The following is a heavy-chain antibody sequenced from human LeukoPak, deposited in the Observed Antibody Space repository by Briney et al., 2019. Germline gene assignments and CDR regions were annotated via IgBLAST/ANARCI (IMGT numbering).Heavy chain of an antibody. CDR3: ARSIPYGTTWYGRSDY. J-gene: IGHJ4*02. CDR2: IKPDGTTK. Sequence: GGSLRLSCAASGFTFSTYWMSWVRQAPGKGLEWVANIKPDGTTKFYVDSVKGRFTISRDNALNSLYLQMNSLRAEDTAIYYCARSIPYGTTWYGRSDYWGQGTLVTVSS. CDR1: GFTFSTYW. V-gene: IGHV3-7*03. D-gene: IGHD6-13*01.